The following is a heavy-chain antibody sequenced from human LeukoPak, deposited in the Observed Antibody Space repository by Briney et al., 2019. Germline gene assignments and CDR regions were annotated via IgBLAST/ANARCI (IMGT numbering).Heavy chain of an antibody. J-gene: IGHJ6*02. CDR1: GFTFSTYA. CDR2: ISYDGNNK. Sequence: GGSLRLSCAASGFTFSTYAIHWVRQAPGKGLEWVAIISYDGNNKFYADSVKGRFTISRDNSKNTLYPQMNSLRLEDTAVYYCAREKSDDDYGMDVWGQGTTVTVSS. CDR3: AREKSDDDYGMDV. V-gene: IGHV3-30-3*01. D-gene: IGHD3-16*01.